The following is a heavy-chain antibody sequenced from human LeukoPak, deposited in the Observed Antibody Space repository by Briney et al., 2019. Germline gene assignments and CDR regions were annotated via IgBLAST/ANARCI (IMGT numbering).Heavy chain of an antibody. CDR2: IRYDGSNR. Sequence: GGSLRLSCAASGFIFTTYGMHWVRQAPGKGLEWVAFIRYDGSNRYYADSVKGRFTISRDNSKDTLYLQMNSLRAEDTAVYFCAKQHRRDYYGMDVWGQGTTVAVSS. CDR1: GFIFTTYG. CDR3: AKQHRRDYYGMDV. V-gene: IGHV3-30*02. J-gene: IGHJ6*02.